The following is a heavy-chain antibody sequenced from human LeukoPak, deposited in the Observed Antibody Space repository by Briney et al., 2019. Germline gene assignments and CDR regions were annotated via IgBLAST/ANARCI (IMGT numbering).Heavy chain of an antibody. CDR2: SYYSGIT. J-gene: IGHJ4*02. CDR3: ARDQYGDYDFDY. D-gene: IGHD4-17*01. CDR1: GDSISSYY. Sequence: PSETLSLTCTVSGDSISSYYWSWIRQPPGKGLEWIAYSYYSGITNYNPSLKSRVTISVDTSKNQFSLKLSSVTAADTAVYYCARDQYGDYDFDYWGQGTLVTVSS. V-gene: IGHV4-59*01.